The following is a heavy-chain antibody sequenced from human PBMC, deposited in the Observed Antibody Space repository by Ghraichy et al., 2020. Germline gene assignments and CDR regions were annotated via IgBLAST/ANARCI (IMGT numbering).Heavy chain of an antibody. J-gene: IGHJ4*02. CDR3: ARRASGGYHLDH. Sequence: GESLRLSCSASGFIVSSHYMAWVRQAPGKGLEWAATIYTSGTTYYTDSVKGRFTISRDTSKNTIDLQMSGLRVEDTAVYFCARRASGGYHLDHWGQGTLVTVSS. CDR1: GFIVSSHY. V-gene: IGHV3-66*04. D-gene: IGHD1-26*01. CDR2: IYTSGTT.